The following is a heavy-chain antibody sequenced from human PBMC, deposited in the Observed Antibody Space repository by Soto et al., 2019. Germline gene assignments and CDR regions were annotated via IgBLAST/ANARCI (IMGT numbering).Heavy chain of an antibody. V-gene: IGHV4-31*03. Sequence: PSETLSLTCTVSGGSISSGGYYWSWIRQHPGKGLEWIGYIYYSGSTYYNPSLKSRVTISVDTSKNQFSLKLSSVTAADTAVYYCARGYNDILTGYRHRSNWFDPWGQGTRVTVSS. CDR2: IYYSGST. CDR1: GGSISSGGYY. J-gene: IGHJ5*02. D-gene: IGHD3-9*01. CDR3: ARGYNDILTGYRHRSNWFDP.